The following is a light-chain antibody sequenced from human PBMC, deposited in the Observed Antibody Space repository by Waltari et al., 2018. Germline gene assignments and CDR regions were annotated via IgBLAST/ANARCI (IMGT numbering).Light chain of an antibody. V-gene: IGLV2-23*02. J-gene: IGLJ1*01. CDR1: SSDVGSSIL. Sequence: QSALTQPASVSGSPGQSITISCTGSSSDVGSSILVSWYLQHPGKAPKLIIYEVRKRPSGVSNRFSGSKSGTPASLTISGLQAEDEADYYCYSYAGGSVFGTGTKVTVL. CDR3: YSYAGGSV. CDR2: EVR.